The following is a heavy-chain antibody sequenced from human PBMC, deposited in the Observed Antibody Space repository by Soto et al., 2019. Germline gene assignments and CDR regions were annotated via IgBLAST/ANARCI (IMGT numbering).Heavy chain of an antibody. V-gene: IGHV2-5*02. Sequence: QITLKESGPPLVKPTQTLTLTCTFSGFSLSTSGVGVGWIRQPPGKALEWLGLIYWDDDKRYSPSLKSRLTIPKDTSKNQVVLTMSNMDPVDTATYYCAHSSSWFPFDYWGQGTLVTVSS. CDR2: IYWDDDK. CDR1: GFSLSTSGVG. CDR3: AHSSSWFPFDY. D-gene: IGHD6-13*01. J-gene: IGHJ4*02.